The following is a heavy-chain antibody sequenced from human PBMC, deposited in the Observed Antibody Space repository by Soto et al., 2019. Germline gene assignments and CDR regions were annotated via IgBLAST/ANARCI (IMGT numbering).Heavy chain of an antibody. Sequence: QVQLVQSGAEVKKPGSSVKVSCKASGGTFSSYTISWVRQAPGQGLEWMGRIIPILGIANYAQKFQGRVTITADKSTSKAYMDLSSLRSEDTAVYYCARDEYGDYLEYRGQGTLVIVSS. CDR1: GGTFSSYT. J-gene: IGHJ4*02. CDR3: ARDEYGDYLEY. V-gene: IGHV1-69*08. D-gene: IGHD4-17*01. CDR2: IIPILGIA.